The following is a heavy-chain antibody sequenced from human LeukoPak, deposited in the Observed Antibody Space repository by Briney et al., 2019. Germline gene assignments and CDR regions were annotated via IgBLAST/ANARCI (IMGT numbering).Heavy chain of an antibody. Sequence: SETLSLTCTVSGYSISNGYYWGWIRQPPGKGLEWVGTIYHTGYTYYNPSVNGRVTISIDTSKNQFSLKLSSVTAADTAVYYCAREYYYDSSASPLGYWGQGALVTVSS. D-gene: IGHD3-22*01. CDR2: IYHTGYT. V-gene: IGHV4-38-2*02. CDR1: GYSISNGYY. CDR3: AREYYYDSSASPLGY. J-gene: IGHJ4*02.